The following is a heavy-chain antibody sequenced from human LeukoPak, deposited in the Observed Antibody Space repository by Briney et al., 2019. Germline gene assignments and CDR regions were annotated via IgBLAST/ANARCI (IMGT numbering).Heavy chain of an antibody. CDR3: ARDVRGLWFGELLPLGPFDY. V-gene: IGHV3-48*03. Sequence: GGSLRLSCATSGFTFSNYEFNWVRQAPGKGLEWISYISSSGGTIYYADSVKGRFTISRDNAKNSLYLQMNSLRAEDTAVYYCARDVRGLWFGELLPLGPFDYWGQGTLVTVSS. CDR1: GFTFSNYE. J-gene: IGHJ4*02. CDR2: ISSSGGTI. D-gene: IGHD3-10*01.